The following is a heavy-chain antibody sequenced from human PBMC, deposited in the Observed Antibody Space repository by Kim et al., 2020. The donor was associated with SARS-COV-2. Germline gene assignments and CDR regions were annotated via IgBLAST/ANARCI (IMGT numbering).Heavy chain of an antibody. CDR2: IYYSGST. Sequence: SETLSLTCTVSGGSISSSSYYWGWIRQPPGKGLEWIGSIYYSGSTYYNPSLKSRVTISVDTSKNQFSLKLSSVTAADTAVYYCATGGQYSYGHGWFDPWGQGTLVTVSS. D-gene: IGHD5-18*01. CDR1: GGSISSSSYY. J-gene: IGHJ5*02. V-gene: IGHV4-39*01. CDR3: ATGGQYSYGHGWFDP.